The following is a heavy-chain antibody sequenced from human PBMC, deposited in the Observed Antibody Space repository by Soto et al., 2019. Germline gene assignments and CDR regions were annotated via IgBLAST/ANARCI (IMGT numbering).Heavy chain of an antibody. CDR1: GFTVSSYG. V-gene: IGHV3-33*01. D-gene: IGHD3-10*01. J-gene: IGHJ5*02. CDR3: AGDCDRGRFDP. CDR2: IWYDGSNK. Sequence: QVQLVESAGGVVQPGRSLRLSCAASGFTVSSYGMHWVRQAPGKGLEWVAVIWYDGSNKYYADSVKGRFTISRDNSKNTLYLQMNSLRAEDTAVYYCAGDCDRGRFDPWGQGTLVTVSS.